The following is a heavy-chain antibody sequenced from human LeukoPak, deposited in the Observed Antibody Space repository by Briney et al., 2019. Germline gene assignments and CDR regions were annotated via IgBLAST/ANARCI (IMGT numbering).Heavy chain of an antibody. CDR3: TTGGWLQPGDY. J-gene: IGHJ4*02. Sequence: PGGSLRLSCAASGFTFTNAWMTRVRQAPGKGLEWVGRIKTKTDAGTTDYAAPVKGRFTISRDDSKNTLYLQMNSLKTEDTAVYYCTTGGWLQPGDYWGQGTRVTVSS. CDR1: GFTFTNAW. CDR2: IKTKTDAGTT. D-gene: IGHD5-24*01. V-gene: IGHV3-15*01.